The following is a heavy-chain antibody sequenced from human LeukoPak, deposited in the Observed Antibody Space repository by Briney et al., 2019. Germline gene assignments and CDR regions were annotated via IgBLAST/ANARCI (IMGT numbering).Heavy chain of an antibody. D-gene: IGHD1-26*01. J-gene: IGHJ5*02. Sequence: PGGSLRLSCAASGFTFSNAWMSWVRQVPGKGLEWVANINQDVSQRYYVDSLKDRFTISRDNAKSSLYLQMNSLTPEDTGIYYCVRGYRNQWELWAWGQGTLVTVSS. CDR2: INQDVSQR. V-gene: IGHV3-7*01. CDR3: VRGYRNQWELWA. CDR1: GFTFSNAW.